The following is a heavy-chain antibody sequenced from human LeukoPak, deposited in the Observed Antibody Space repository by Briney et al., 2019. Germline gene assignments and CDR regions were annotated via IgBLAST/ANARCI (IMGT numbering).Heavy chain of an antibody. D-gene: IGHD3-22*01. CDR3: LRENHDSGWSFDY. J-gene: IGHJ4*02. Sequence: GGSLRLSCAASGFTFSGYAMSWVRQAPGKGLEWVANINQGGSEKYYVDSVKGRFTISRDNAKNSLYLEMNSLRAEDTAVYYCLRENHDSGWSFDYWGQGTLVTVSS. CDR1: GFTFSGYA. V-gene: IGHV3-7*01. CDR2: INQGGSEK.